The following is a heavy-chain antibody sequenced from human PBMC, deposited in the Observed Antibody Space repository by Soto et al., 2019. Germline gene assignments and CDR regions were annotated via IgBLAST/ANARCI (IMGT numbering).Heavy chain of an antibody. V-gene: IGHV3-23*01. Sequence: GGSLRLSCAASGFTFTFYAMSWVRQAPGKGLQWVSGITGSGDITYYADSVRDRFTISRDNSKNTLYLQMNSLRAEDTAVYYCAKEEDSGGYKGFSFDFWGQGALVTVSS. J-gene: IGHJ4*02. CDR1: GFTFTFYA. D-gene: IGHD3-22*01. CDR2: ITGSGDIT. CDR3: AKEEDSGGYKGFSFDF.